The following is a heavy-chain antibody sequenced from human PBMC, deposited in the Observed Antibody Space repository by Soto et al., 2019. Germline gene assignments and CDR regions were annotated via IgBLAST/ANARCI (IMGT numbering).Heavy chain of an antibody. D-gene: IGHD2-2*01. CDR2: IIPIFGTA. CDR1: GGTFSSYA. V-gene: IGHV1-69*01. CDR3: AREGYCSSTSCYVGFDY. J-gene: IGHJ4*02. Sequence: QVQLVQSVAEVKKPGSSVKVSCKASGGTFSSYAISWVRQAPGQGLEWMGGIIPIFGTANYAQKFQGRVTITADESTSTAYMELSSLRSEDTAVYYCAREGYCSSTSCYVGFDYWGQGTLVTVSS.